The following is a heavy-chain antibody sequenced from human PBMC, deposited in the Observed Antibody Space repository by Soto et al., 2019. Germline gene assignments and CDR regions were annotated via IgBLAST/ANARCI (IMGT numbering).Heavy chain of an antibody. Sequence: GASGVTFSSYSMNWVRKTTGKGLEWVSYISSSSSTIYYADSVKGRFTISRDNAKNSLYLQMNSLRDEDTAVYYCAREAGTWHLPLNWFDPWGQGTLVTVSS. CDR1: GVTFSSYS. CDR3: AREAGTWHLPLNWFDP. D-gene: IGHD6-19*01. CDR2: ISSSSSTI. V-gene: IGHV3-48*02. J-gene: IGHJ5*02.